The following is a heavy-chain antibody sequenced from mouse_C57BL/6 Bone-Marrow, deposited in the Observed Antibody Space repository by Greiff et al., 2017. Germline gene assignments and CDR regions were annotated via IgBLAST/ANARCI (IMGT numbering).Heavy chain of an antibody. J-gene: IGHJ1*03. CDR3: SRQVTTVLATKYFDV. Sequence: EVQVVESGGGLVKPGGSLKLSCAASGFTFSSYTMSWFRQTPEKRLQWVAAISGGGGNTSSPDSVKGRFTISRDNDKNILYLQMSSLRSEDTALYYFSRQVTTVLATKYFDVWGTGTTVTVSS. D-gene: IGHD1-1*01. V-gene: IGHV5-9*01. CDR2: ISGGGGNT. CDR1: GFTFSSYT.